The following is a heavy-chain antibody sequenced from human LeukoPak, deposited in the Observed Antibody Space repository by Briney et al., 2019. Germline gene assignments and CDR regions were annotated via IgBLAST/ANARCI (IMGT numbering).Heavy chain of an antibody. CDR1: GGSIGSSSYY. D-gene: IGHD3-10*01. Sequence: SETLSLTCTVSGGSIGSSSYYWGWIRQPPGKGLEWIGRIYTSGSTNYNPSLKSRVTMSVDTSKNQFSLKLSSVTAADTAVYYCARDSVGYYYMDVWGKGTTVTVSS. J-gene: IGHJ6*03. CDR3: ARDSVGYYYMDV. V-gene: IGHV4-39*07. CDR2: IYTSGST.